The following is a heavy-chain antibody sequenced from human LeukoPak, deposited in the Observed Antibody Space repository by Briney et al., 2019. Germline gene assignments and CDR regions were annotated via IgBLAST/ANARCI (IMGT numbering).Heavy chain of an antibody. J-gene: IGHJ5*02. V-gene: IGHV4-59*08. CDR2: IYYSGST. Sequence: SETLSLTCTVSGGSISSYYWSWIRQPPGKGLEWIGYIYYSGSTNYNPSLKSRVTISVDTSKNQFSLKLSSVTAADTAVYYCARPHIAAAGHPDWFDPWGQGTLVTVSS. CDR3: ARPHIAAAGHPDWFDP. D-gene: IGHD6-13*01. CDR1: GGSISSYY.